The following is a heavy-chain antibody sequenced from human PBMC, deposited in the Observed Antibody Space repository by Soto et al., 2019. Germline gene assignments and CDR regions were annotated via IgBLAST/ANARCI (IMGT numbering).Heavy chain of an antibody. CDR2: IYYSGST. D-gene: IGHD3-16*02. CDR3: ARRDYIWGSYHY. V-gene: IGHV4-39*01. J-gene: IGHJ4*02. CDR1: GGSISSSSYY. Sequence: SETLSLTCTVSGGSISSSSYYWGWIRQPPGKGLEWIGSIYYSGSTYYNPSLKSRVTISVDTSKNQFSLKLSSVTAADTAVYYCARRDYIWGSYHYWGQGTLVTVSS.